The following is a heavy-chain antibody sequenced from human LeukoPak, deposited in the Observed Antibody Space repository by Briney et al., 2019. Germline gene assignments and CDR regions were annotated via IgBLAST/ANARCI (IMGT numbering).Heavy chain of an antibody. J-gene: IGHJ4*02. D-gene: IGHD3-10*01. CDR2: IYYSGCT. Sequence: SETLSLTCTVSGGSISSYYWSWIRQPPGKGLEWIGYIYYSGCTNYNPFLKSRVTISVDTSKNQFSLKLSSVTAADTAVYYCARDSHRARGVFDYWGQGTLVTVSS. CDR3: ARDSHRARGVFDY. CDR1: GGSISSYY. V-gene: IGHV4-59*01.